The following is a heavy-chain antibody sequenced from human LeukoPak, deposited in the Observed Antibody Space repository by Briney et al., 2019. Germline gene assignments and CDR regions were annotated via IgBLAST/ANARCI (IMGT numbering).Heavy chain of an antibody. CDR1: GGSISSGTYS. CDR2: IYHSGST. D-gene: IGHD6-19*01. J-gene: IGHJ6*02. CDR3: ARLGRVAGTKYYYYYYGMDV. Sequence: SETLTLTCSVSGGSISSGTYSWNWIRQPPGKGLEWIGYIYHSGSTYYNPSLKSRVTISVDTSRDQFSLKLSSVTAADTAVYYCARLGRVAGTKYYYYYYGMDVWGQGTTVTVSS. V-gene: IGHV4-30-2*01.